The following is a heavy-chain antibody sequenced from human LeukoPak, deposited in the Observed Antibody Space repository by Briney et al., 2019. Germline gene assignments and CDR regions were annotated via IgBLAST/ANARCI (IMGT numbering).Heavy chain of an antibody. Sequence: SETLSLTCTVSGGSISSYYWSWIRQPPGKELEWIGYLYYSGSTNYNPSFKSRVTISVDTSKNQFSLKLSSVTAADTAVYYCARGSSAHLDALDIWGQGTMVTVSS. CDR3: ARGSSAHLDALDI. CDR2: LYYSGST. V-gene: IGHV4-59*01. CDR1: GGSISSYY. D-gene: IGHD2-15*01. J-gene: IGHJ3*02.